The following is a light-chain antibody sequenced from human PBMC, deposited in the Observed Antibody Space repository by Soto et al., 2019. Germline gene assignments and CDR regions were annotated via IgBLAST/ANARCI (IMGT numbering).Light chain of an antibody. CDR2: AAS. J-gene: IGKJ1*01. Sequence: IQMTQSPSTLSASVGDRVTITCRASQSIRSSLAWYQQKPGKAPNLLIYAASTLQSGVSSRFSGSGSGTDFTLTISSLQPDDFATYYCLHDYTYPLTFGQGTKVEIK. CDR1: QSIRSS. V-gene: IGKV1-6*02. CDR3: LHDYTYPLT.